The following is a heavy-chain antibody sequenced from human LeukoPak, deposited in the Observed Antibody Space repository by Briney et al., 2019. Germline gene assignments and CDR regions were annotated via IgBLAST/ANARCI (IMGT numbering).Heavy chain of an antibody. J-gene: IGHJ4*02. CDR3: ARDGGLSTGWEIDY. D-gene: IGHD1-26*01. CDR2: IWYDGSNK. CDR1: GFTFSSYG. V-gene: IGHV3-33*01. Sequence: GGSLRLSCAASGFTFSSYGMHWVRQAPGKGLEWVAVIWYDGSNKYYADSVKGRFTISRDNSKNTLYLQMNSLRAEDTAVYYCARDGGLSTGWEIDYWGQGTLVTVSS.